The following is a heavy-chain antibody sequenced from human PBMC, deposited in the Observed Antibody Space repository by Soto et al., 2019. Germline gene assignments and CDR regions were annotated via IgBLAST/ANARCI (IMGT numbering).Heavy chain of an antibody. Sequence: GGSLRLSCAASGFTVSSNYMSWVRQAPGKGLEWVSVIYSGGSTYYADSVKGRFTISRDNSKNTLYLQMNSLRAEDTAVYYCARDLIDTWYYYDSSGPSPYYGMDVWGQGTTVTVSS. J-gene: IGHJ6*02. CDR2: IYSGGST. CDR3: ARDLIDTWYYYDSSGPSPYYGMDV. V-gene: IGHV3-53*01. CDR1: GFTVSSNY. D-gene: IGHD3-22*01.